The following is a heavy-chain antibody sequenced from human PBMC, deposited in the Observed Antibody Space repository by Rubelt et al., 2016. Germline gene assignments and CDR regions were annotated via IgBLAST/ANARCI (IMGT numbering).Heavy chain of an antibody. Sequence: ADSVKGRFTISRDNAKNSLYLQMNSLRAEDTAVYYCARGYCSSTSCYLHYYYYMDVWGKGTTVTVSS. V-gene: IGHV3-11*06. CDR3: ARGYCSSTSCYLHYYYYMDV. J-gene: IGHJ6*03. D-gene: IGHD2-2*01.